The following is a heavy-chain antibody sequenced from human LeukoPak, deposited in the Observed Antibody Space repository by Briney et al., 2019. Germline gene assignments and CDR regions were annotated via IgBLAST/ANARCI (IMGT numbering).Heavy chain of an antibody. Sequence: ASVKVSCKASGYTFTSYDINWVRQATGQGLEWMGWMNPNSDNTGYAQKFQGRVTMTRNTSISTAYMELSSLRSEDTAVYYCARSALPDDAFDIWGQGTMVTVSS. CDR3: ARSALPDDAFDI. J-gene: IGHJ3*02. V-gene: IGHV1-8*01. CDR2: MNPNSDNT. CDR1: GYTFTSYD. D-gene: IGHD1-14*01.